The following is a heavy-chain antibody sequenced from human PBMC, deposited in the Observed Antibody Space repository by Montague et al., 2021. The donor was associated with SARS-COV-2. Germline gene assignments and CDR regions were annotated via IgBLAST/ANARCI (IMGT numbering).Heavy chain of an antibody. V-gene: IGHV4-31*03. CDR1: GGSISSDGYY. CDR2: NYYSGST. Sequence: TLSLTCTVSGGSISSDGYYWIWIRPHPGKGLEWIAYNYYSGSTYYNPSLKSRVTISVDTSQNQFSLKMSTVTAADTAVYYCGKSPEPMIILIITSLNWDFDLWGRGTLVTVSS. D-gene: IGHD3-22*01. J-gene: IGHJ2*01. CDR3: GKSPEPMIILIITSLNWDFDL.